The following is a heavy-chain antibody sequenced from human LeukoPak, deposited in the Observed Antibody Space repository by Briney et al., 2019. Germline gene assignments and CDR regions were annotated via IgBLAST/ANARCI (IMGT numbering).Heavy chain of an antibody. D-gene: IGHD1-26*01. CDR2: ISSSSSYI. Sequence: PGGSLRLSCAASGFTFNSYSMIWVRQAPGKGLEWVSSISSSSSYIYYADSVKGRFTISRDNAKNSLYLQMNSLRAEDTAVYYCARGLVGATGYFDYWGQGTLVTVSS. CDR3: ARGLVGATGYFDY. CDR1: GFTFNSYS. J-gene: IGHJ4*02. V-gene: IGHV3-21*01.